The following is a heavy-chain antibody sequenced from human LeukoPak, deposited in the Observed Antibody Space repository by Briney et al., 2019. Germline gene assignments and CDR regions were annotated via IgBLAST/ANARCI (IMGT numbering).Heavy chain of an antibody. CDR3: ARANNWLHWFDP. V-gene: IGHV3-48*01. D-gene: IGHD1-20*01. Sequence: PGGSLRLSCAASGFTFNSSNMNWVRQAPGKGLEWVSYISGSSDTIYYADSVKGRFTISRDNAKNSLYLQMNSLRAEDTAVYYCARANNWLHWFDPWGQGTLVTVSS. CDR1: GFTFNSSN. CDR2: ISGSSDTI. J-gene: IGHJ5*02.